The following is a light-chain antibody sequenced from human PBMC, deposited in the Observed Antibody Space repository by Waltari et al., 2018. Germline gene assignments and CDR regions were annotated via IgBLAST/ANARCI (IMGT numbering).Light chain of an antibody. CDR2: DNY. CDR1: SPNIGNSF. Sequence: QSVLPPPPSVSAAPGQKVTTSCSATSPNIGNSFVSWYHQLPGETSKLLIYDNYKRPSGIPDRFAASKSGTSATLDITGLQIGDEADYYCATWDNSLTAVVFGGGTKLTVL. CDR3: ATWDNSLTAVV. V-gene: IGLV1-51*01. J-gene: IGLJ2*01.